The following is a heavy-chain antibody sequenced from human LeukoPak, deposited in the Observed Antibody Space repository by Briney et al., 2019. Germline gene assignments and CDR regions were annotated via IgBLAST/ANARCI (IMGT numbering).Heavy chain of an antibody. D-gene: IGHD1-14*01. CDR1: GFTFSSYE. CDR3: ARDYRTDY. J-gene: IGHJ4*02. CDR2: ISSSGSTI. V-gene: IGHV3-48*03. Sequence: GGSLRLSCAASGFTFSSYEMNWVRQSPGKGLVWLSYISSSGSTIFYADSVKGRYTISRDNAKNSLYLQLNSLRAEDTAVYYCARDYRTDYWGQGTLVTVSS.